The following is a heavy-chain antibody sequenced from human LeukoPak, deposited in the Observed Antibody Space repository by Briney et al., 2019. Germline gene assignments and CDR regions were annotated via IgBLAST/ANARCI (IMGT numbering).Heavy chain of an antibody. D-gene: IGHD1-26*01. J-gene: IGHJ4*02. Sequence: PGGSLRLSCVASGFTFNSFSMNWVRQAAGKGLEWVSYISSISSIIYYAGSVKGRFTISRDNAKNSLYLQMNSLRDEDTAVYYCARDLHSGAYTFDSWGQGTLVTVSS. CDR2: ISSISSII. CDR3: ARDLHSGAYTFDS. V-gene: IGHV3-48*02. CDR1: GFTFNSFS.